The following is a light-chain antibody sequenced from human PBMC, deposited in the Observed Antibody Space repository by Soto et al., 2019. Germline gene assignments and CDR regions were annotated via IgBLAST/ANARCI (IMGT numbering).Light chain of an antibody. Sequence: EIVMTQSPANLSVSPGERATLSCRASQSVSSNLAWYQQKPGQGARLLIYGASTRATSIPARFSGSGSGTVFTLATNGLQSEDFAVYYCQQYNKWSPYSFGRGTKLEIK. CDR2: GAS. V-gene: IGKV3-15*01. CDR1: QSVSSN. CDR3: QQYNKWSPYS. J-gene: IGKJ2*01.